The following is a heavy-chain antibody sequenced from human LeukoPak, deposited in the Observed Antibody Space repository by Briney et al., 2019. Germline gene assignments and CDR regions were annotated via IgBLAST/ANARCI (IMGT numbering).Heavy chain of an antibody. CDR2: TIPILGIA. V-gene: IGHV1-69*04. CDR3: ARGPSGWYGEYSFDY. J-gene: IGHJ4*02. D-gene: IGHD6-19*01. Sequence: ASVKVSCKASGGTFSSYAISWVRQAPGQGLEWMGRTIPILGIANYAQKLQGRVTMTTDTSTSTAYMELRSLRSDDTAVYYCARGPSGWYGEYSFDYWGQGTLVTVSS. CDR1: GGTFSSYA.